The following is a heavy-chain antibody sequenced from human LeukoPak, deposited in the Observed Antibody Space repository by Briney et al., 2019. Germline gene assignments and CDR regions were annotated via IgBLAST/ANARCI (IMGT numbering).Heavy chain of an antibody. J-gene: IGHJ6*02. V-gene: IGHV3-33*05. CDR2: VSYDGSDK. CDR3: ARDRDTMVRGVIITNYYYYGMDV. D-gene: IGHD3-10*01. CDR1: GFTFSNYD. Sequence: PGGSLRLSCAASGFTFSNYDMYWVRQAPGRGLDWVAVVSYDGSDKYYADSVKGRFTISRDNSKNTLYLQMTGLRVEDTAVYYCARDRDTMVRGVIITNYYYYGMDVWGQGTTVTVSS.